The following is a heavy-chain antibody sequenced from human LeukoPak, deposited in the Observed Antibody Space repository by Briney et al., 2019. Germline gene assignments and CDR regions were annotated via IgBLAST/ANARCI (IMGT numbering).Heavy chain of an antibody. V-gene: IGHV2-5*02. J-gene: IGHJ6*02. Sequence: SGPTLVNPTQTLTLTCTLSGLSLNTAGVGVGWIRQPPGKALEWLPPIYWDDDKRYNPSLKTRLTITKDTSKNQVVLTVTNMDPVDTATYYCAKAGYGSGSYLRYYYYGMDVWGQGTTVTVSS. CDR2: IYWDDDK. CDR3: AKAGYGSGSYLRYYYYGMDV. D-gene: IGHD3-10*01. CDR1: GLSLNTAGVG.